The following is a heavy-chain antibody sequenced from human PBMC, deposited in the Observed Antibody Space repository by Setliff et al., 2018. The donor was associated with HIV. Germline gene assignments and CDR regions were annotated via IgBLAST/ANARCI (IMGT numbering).Heavy chain of an antibody. D-gene: IGHD3-16*01. CDR1: GFTFSSYA. Sequence: PGGSLRLSCAASGFTFSSYAMSWVRQAPGKGLEWVSAISGSGGSTYYADSVKGRFAISRDNSKNTLYLQMNSLRAEDTAVYYCAKLNYDYVWGSYPDYWGQGTLVPSPQ. CDR3: AKLNYDYVWGSYPDY. CDR2: ISGSGGST. V-gene: IGHV3-23*01. J-gene: IGHJ4*02.